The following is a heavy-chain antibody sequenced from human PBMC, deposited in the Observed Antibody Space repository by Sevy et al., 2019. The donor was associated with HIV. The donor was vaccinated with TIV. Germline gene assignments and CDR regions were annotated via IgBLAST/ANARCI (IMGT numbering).Heavy chain of an antibody. D-gene: IGHD3-9*01. J-gene: IGHJ5*02. CDR3: AKDHDNNCFDP. Sequence: GGSLRLSCAASGFSFNLYAMTWVRQAPGKGLEWVSTISVSGGSTYYADSVKGQFTISRDNSKNTLYLQMNSLRAEDTAVYYCAKDHDNNCFDPWGQGTLVTVSS. V-gene: IGHV3-23*01. CDR1: GFSFNLYA. CDR2: ISVSGGST.